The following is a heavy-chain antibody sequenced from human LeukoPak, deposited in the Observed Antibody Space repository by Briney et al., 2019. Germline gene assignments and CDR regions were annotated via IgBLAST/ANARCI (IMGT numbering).Heavy chain of an antibody. D-gene: IGHD2-2*01. Sequence: ASVKVSCKASGYTFTSYGISWARQAPGQGLEWMGWISAYNGNTNYAQKLQGRVTMTTDTSTSTAYMELRSPRSDDTAVYYCARDNPIVVVPAAPYYGMDVWGQGTTVTVSS. CDR3: ARDNPIVVVPAAPYYGMDV. CDR2: ISAYNGNT. V-gene: IGHV1-18*01. CDR1: GYTFTSYG. J-gene: IGHJ6*02.